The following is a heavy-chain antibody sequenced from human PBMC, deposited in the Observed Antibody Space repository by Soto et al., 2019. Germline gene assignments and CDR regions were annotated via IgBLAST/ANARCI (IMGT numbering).Heavy chain of an antibody. CDR1: GFSLRNTEES. V-gene: IGHV2-5*02. CDR2: IYWDDEK. D-gene: IGHD1-20*01. Sequence: QITLKESGPTLVKATQTLTLTCSFSGFSLRNTEESVSWIRQPPGKALEWLGIIYWDDEKRYSPSVKSTLTITKDPSKNHVVLMMTNLDPMDTGTYHWAHRRYKWNDGTCFDSWGQGTLVTVSS. CDR3: AHRRYKWNDGTCFDS. J-gene: IGHJ5*01.